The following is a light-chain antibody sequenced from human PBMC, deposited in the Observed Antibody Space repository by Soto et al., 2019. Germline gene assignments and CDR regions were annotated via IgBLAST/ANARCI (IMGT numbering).Light chain of an antibody. V-gene: IGLV2-14*02. J-gene: IGLJ2*01. CDR2: EVS. CDR1: NSDFGTHKF. CDR3: SSYTSSSTLG. Sequence: QSVLTQPASVSGSPGQSITISCIGTNSDFGTHKFFSWYQHHPGKAPKLMIYEVSNRPSGVSNRFSGSKSGNTASLTISGLQAEDEADYYCSSYTSSSTLGFGGGTKVTVL.